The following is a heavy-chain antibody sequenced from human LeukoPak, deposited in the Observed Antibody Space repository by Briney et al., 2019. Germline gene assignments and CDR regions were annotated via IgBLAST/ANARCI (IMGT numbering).Heavy chain of an antibody. J-gene: IGHJ2*01. CDR1: GYSISSGYY. Sequence: SETLSLTCSVSGYSISSGYYWGWIRQPPGKGLEWIGNIYHSGSTYYNPSLKNRLTLSVDTSKNQFSLKLSSVTAADTAVYYCARVYYSNSYDYWYFDLWGRGTLVTVSS. CDR3: ARVYYSNSYDYWYFDL. D-gene: IGHD6-13*01. CDR2: IYHSGST. V-gene: IGHV4-38-2*02.